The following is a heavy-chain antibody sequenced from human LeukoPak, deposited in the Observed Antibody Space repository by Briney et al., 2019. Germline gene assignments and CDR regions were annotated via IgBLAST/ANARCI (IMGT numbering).Heavy chain of an antibody. CDR3: ARNIRTGLRFLDWLNWFDP. Sequence: GGSATLFCAASGFTFSSYWMSWVGQAPGKGLEWVANIKQDGSDKYYVDTVKGSFNISRDIAKNSLYLQMNSLRAEDTAVYYCARNIRTGLRFLDWLNWFDPWGQGPVVTVTS. CDR2: IKQDGSDK. CDR1: GFTFSSYW. V-gene: IGHV3-7*05. D-gene: IGHD3-3*01. J-gene: IGHJ5*02.